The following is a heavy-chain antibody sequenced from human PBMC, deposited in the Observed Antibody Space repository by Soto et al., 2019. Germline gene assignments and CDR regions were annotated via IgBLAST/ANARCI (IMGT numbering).Heavy chain of an antibody. V-gene: IGHV3-23*01. CDR3: DQNPGSGRPYYYAMDV. D-gene: IGHD3-10*01. CDR2: IRGSGDRT. J-gene: IGHJ6*02. CDR1: GFTFSSYA. Sequence: GGSLRLSCAASGFTFSSYAMSWVRQAPGKGLEWVSVIRGSGDRTYYADSVEGRFTISRDNSKNTLYLQMNSLRAEDTAVSHCDQNPGSGRPYYYAMDVWGQGTTVTVSS.